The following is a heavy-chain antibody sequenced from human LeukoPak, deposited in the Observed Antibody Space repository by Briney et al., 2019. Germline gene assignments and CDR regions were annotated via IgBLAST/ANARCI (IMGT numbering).Heavy chain of an antibody. CDR3: AKVGRVNCSSTSCNYYYYGMDV. J-gene: IGHJ6*02. Sequence: GRSLRLSCAASGFTFDDYAMHWVRQAPGKGLEWVSGISWNSGSIGYADSVKGRFTISRDNAKNSLYLQMSGLRAEGTALYYCAKVGRVNCSSTSCNYYYYGMDVWGQGTTVTVSS. V-gene: IGHV3-9*01. CDR2: ISWNSGSI. CDR1: GFTFDDYA. D-gene: IGHD2-2*01.